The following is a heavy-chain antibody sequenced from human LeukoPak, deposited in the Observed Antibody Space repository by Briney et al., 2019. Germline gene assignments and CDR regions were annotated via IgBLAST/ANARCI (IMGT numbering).Heavy chain of an antibody. J-gene: IGHJ5*02. CDR1: GGSISSGSYY. V-gene: IGHV4-61*02. D-gene: IGHD3-22*01. CDR3: AREGHDYYDSSGYYGRNWFDP. Sequence: SQTLSLTCTVSGGSISSGSYYWSWVRQPAGKGLEWIERIYTSGSTNYNPSLKSRVTISVDTSKNRFSLKLSSVTAADTAVYYCAREGHDYYDSSGYYGRNWFDPWGQGTLVTVSS. CDR2: IYTSGST.